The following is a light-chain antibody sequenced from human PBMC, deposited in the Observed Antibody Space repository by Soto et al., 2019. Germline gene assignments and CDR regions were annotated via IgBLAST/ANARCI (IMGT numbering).Light chain of an antibody. J-gene: IGKJ4*01. Sequence: DNELNLSPGTLSLSQGERATLSCRASQSVSSSYLAWYQQKPGQAPRLLIYGASSRATGIPDRFSGSGSGTDFTLTISRLEPEDFAVYYCQQYGSSPLTFCGGTKVDIK. CDR1: QSVSSSY. CDR2: GAS. V-gene: IGKV3-20*01. CDR3: QQYGSSPLT.